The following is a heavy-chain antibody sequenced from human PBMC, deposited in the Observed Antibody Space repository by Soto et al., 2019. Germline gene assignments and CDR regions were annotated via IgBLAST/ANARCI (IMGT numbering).Heavy chain of an antibody. CDR1: GYTFTGYY. Sequence: VKVSCKASGYTFTGYYMHWVRQATGQGLEWMGWMNPNSGNTGYAQKFQGRVTMTRNTSISTAYMELSSLRSEDTAVYYCARTGSGSSQFDYWGQGTLVTVSS. CDR3: ARTGSGSSQFDY. J-gene: IGHJ4*02. V-gene: IGHV1-8*02. D-gene: IGHD3-10*01. CDR2: MNPNSGNT.